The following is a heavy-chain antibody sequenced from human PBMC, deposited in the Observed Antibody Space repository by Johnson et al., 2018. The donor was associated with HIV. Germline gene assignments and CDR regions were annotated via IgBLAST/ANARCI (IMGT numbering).Heavy chain of an antibody. CDR3: ARDISSGYHAFDI. CDR2: IRYDGSNK. D-gene: IGHD3-22*01. CDR1: GFTFSSYG. V-gene: IGHV3-30*02. Sequence: QVQLVESGGGVVQPGRSLRLSCAASGFTFSSYGMHWVRQAPGKGLEWVAFIRYDGSNKYYADSVKGRFTISRDNSKNTMYLQMNSLRAEDTAIYYCARDISSGYHAFDIWGQGTMVTVSS. J-gene: IGHJ3*02.